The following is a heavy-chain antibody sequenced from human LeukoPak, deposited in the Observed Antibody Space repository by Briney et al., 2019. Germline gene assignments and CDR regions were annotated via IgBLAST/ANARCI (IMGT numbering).Heavy chain of an antibody. Sequence: PGGSLRLSCAASGFTFSSYAMHWVRQAPGKGLEWVAVISYDGSNKYYADSVKGRFTISRDNSKNTLYLQMNSLRSEDTAVYYCARDNFPYYDILTGYYRSFVWWGQGTLLTVSS. V-gene: IGHV3-30*01. CDR3: ARDNFPYYDILTGYYRSFVW. J-gene: IGHJ4*02. CDR1: GFTFSSYA. CDR2: ISYDGSNK. D-gene: IGHD3-9*01.